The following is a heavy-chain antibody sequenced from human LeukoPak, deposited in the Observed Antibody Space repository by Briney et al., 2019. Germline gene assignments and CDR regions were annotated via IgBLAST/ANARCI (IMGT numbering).Heavy chain of an antibody. Sequence: ASVKVSCKASGYTFTSYDIHWVRQATGQGLAWMGWMNPNSGNTGYAQKIQGRVTMTRNTSISTAYMELSSLRSEDTAVYYCARSPAGGSTTKSKYNWFDPWGQGTLVTVSS. CDR3: ARSPAGGSTTKSKYNWFDP. V-gene: IGHV1-8*01. CDR2: MNPNSGNT. CDR1: GYTFTSYD. J-gene: IGHJ5*02. D-gene: IGHD2-15*01.